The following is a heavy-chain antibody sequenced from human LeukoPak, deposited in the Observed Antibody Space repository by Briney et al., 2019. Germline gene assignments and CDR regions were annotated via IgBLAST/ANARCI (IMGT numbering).Heavy chain of an antibody. Sequence: PGGSLRLSCAASGFTFSNAWMSWVRQAPGKGLEWVGRIKSKTDGGTTDYAAPVKGRFTISRDDSKSIAYLQMNSLKTEDTAVYYCTRVNKGYYYGMDVWGQGTTVTVSS. CDR2: IKSKTDGGTT. CDR1: GFTFSNAW. V-gene: IGHV3-15*01. CDR3: TRVNKGYYYGMDV. J-gene: IGHJ6*02.